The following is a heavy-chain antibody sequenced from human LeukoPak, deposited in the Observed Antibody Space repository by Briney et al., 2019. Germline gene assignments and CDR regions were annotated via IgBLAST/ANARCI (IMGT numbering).Heavy chain of an antibody. CDR3: ARESISGHRDFDN. J-gene: IGHJ4*02. D-gene: IGHD1-26*01. V-gene: IGHV3-48*02. CDR2: ISSGSRTI. CDR1: GFIFSSYS. Sequence: GGSLRLSCAASGFIFSSYSMNWVRQAPGKGLEWISYISSGSRTIYYADFVKGRFTVSRDNAKNSLYLQMRSLRDEDTAVYYCARESISGHRDFDNWGQGTLVTVS.